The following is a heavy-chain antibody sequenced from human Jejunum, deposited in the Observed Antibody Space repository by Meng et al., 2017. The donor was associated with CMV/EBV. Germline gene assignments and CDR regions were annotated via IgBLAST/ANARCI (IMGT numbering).Heavy chain of an antibody. CDR3: ARGAPWTDYDY. CDR1: RFTFRNYA. D-gene: IGHD3/OR15-3a*01. Sequence: LSCAAPRFTFRNYAMSWVRQTPGKGLEWVSGIGASGGSTYYADSVKGRFTISRDNINNILYLQMHSLRADDTAVYYCARGAPWTDYDYWSQGTLVTVSS. V-gene: IGHV3-23*01. J-gene: IGHJ4*02. CDR2: IGASGGST.